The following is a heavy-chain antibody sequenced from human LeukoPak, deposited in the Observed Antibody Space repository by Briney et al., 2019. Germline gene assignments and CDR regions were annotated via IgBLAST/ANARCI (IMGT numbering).Heavy chain of an antibody. J-gene: IGHJ6*02. CDR3: ARGQTPMNV. Sequence: ASVKVSCKASGYTFTSYDINWVRQGTGQGLEWMGWMNPNSGNTGYAQKFQGRGTMTRNTSISTAYMELNSLRSEDTAVYYCARGQTPMNVWGQGTTVTVSS. CDR1: GYTFTSYD. V-gene: IGHV1-8*01. CDR2: MNPNSGNT.